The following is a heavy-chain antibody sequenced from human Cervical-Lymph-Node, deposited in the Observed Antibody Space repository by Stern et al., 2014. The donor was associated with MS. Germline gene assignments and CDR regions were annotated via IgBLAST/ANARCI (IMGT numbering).Heavy chain of an antibody. J-gene: IGHJ4*02. V-gene: IGHV3-9*01. CDR2: ISWNSGSI. CDR1: GFTFDYYA. Sequence: EVQLLESGGGLVQPGRSLRLSCAASGFTFDYYAMHWVRQAPGKGLECVSGISWNSGSIGYADSVKGRFTISRDNAKNSLYLQMNSLRAEDTALYYCAKDSAYYYDSSGPNYDYWGQGTLVTVSS. D-gene: IGHD3-22*01. CDR3: AKDSAYYYDSSGPNYDY.